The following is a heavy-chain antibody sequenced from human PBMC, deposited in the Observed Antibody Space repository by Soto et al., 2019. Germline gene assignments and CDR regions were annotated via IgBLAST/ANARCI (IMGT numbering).Heavy chain of an antibody. CDR2: IYYSGST. V-gene: IGHV4-61*01. D-gene: IGHD3-16*02. J-gene: IGHJ4*02. CDR1: GGSVSSGSYY. CDR3: ARAILRLGELSSIDY. Sequence: PSETLSLTCTVSGGSVSSGSYYWSWIRQPPGKGLEWIGYIYYSGSTNYNPSLKSRVTISVDTSKNQFSLKLSSVTAADTAVYYCARAILRLGELSSIDYWGQGTLVTVSS.